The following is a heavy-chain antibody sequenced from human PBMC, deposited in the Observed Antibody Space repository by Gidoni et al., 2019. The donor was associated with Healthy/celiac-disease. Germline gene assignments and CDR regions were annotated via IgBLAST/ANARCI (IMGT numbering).Heavy chain of an antibody. CDR3: TTEDGRGELLLDY. D-gene: IGHD1-26*01. Sequence: EVQLVESGGGLVKPGGSLRLSCAASGFTFSTAWMNWVRQAPGKGLEWVGRIKSKTDGGTTDYAAPVKGRFTISRDDSKNTLYLQMNSLKTEDTAVYYCTTEDGRGELLLDYWGQGTLVTVSS. CDR1: GFTFSTAW. CDR2: IKSKTDGGTT. V-gene: IGHV3-15*07. J-gene: IGHJ4*02.